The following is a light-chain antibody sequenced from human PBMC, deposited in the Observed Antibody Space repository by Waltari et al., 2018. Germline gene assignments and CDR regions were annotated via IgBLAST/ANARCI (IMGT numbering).Light chain of an antibody. J-gene: IGKJ3*01. Sequence: EIVLTQSPATLSLSPRERAIFSCRASQSVDNFLAWYQQRPGQAPRLLIYDASKRATGIPARFSGSGSGTDFTLTISSLEPEDFAVYYCQQRTNWLFGPGTKVEI. CDR2: DAS. CDR1: QSVDNF. CDR3: QQRTNWL. V-gene: IGKV3-11*01.